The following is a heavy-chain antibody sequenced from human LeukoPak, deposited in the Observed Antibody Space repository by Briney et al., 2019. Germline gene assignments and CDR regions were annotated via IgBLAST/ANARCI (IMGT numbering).Heavy chain of an antibody. D-gene: IGHD2-2*01. Sequence: SVKVSFKASGGTFISYTISWVRQAPGQGLEWMGRIIPILGIANYAQKFQGRVTITADKSTSTAYMELSSLRSEDTAVYYCASYCSSTSCHDAFDIWGQGTMVTVSS. V-gene: IGHV1-69*02. CDR1: GGTFISYT. J-gene: IGHJ3*02. CDR2: IIPILGIA. CDR3: ASYCSSTSCHDAFDI.